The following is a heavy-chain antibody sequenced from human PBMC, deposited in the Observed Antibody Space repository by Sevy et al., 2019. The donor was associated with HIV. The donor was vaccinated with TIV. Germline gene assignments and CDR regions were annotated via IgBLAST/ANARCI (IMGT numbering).Heavy chain of an antibody. CDR2: ISSDGSST. D-gene: IGHD6-6*01. CDR1: GFTFSIYW. V-gene: IGHV3-74*01. CDR3: ARDGRAARDFDY. J-gene: IGHJ4*02. Sequence: GGSLRLSCAASGFTFSIYWMHWVRHAPGKGLVWVSRISSDGSSTTYADSVRVRFHISRDIAKNTLYLQMNSLRAEDTAVYYCARDGRAARDFDYWGQGTLVTVSS.